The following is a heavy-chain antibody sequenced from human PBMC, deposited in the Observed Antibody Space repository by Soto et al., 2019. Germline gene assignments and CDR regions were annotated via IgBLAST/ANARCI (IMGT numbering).Heavy chain of an antibody. D-gene: IGHD3-22*01. Sequence: QVQLQESGPGLVKPSQTLSLTCTVSGGSISSGGYYWSWIRQHPGKGLEWIGYIYYSGSTYYNPSLKSRVTISVDTSKNQFSLKLSSVTDADTAVYYCARGTGYYDSSGYHNWFDPWGQGTLVTVSS. CDR1: GGSISSGGYY. CDR2: IYYSGST. V-gene: IGHV4-31*03. J-gene: IGHJ5*02. CDR3: ARGTGYYDSSGYHNWFDP.